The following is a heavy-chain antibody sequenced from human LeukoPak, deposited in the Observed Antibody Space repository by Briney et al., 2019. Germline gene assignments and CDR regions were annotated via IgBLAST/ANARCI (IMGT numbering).Heavy chain of an antibody. Sequence: GGSLRLSCAASGFTFSSYSMNWVRQAPGKGLEWVSSISSSSSYIYYADSVKGRFTISRDNAKNSLYLQMDGLRAEDTAAYYCARGAIDTTRWFDPWGQGTLVTVSS. V-gene: IGHV3-21*01. J-gene: IGHJ5*02. D-gene: IGHD4-17*01. CDR2: ISSSSSYI. CDR3: ARGAIDTTRWFDP. CDR1: GFTFSSYS.